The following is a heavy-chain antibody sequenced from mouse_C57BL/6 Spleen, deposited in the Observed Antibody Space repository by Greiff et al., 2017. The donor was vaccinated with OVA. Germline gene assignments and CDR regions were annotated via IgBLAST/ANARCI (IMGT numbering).Heavy chain of an antibody. CDR2: IYPGSGNT. CDR3: ARDDGYFDY. CDR1: GYTFTDYY. Sequence: QVQLKESGAELVRPGASVKLSCKASGYTFTDYYINWVKQRPGQGLEWIARIYPGSGNTYYNEKFKGKATLTAEKSSSTAYMQLSSLTSEDSAVYFCARDDGYFDYWGQGTTLTVSS. V-gene: IGHV1-76*01. D-gene: IGHD2-3*01. J-gene: IGHJ2*01.